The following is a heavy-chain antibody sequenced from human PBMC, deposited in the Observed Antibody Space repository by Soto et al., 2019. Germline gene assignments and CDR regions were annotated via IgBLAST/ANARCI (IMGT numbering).Heavy chain of an antibody. CDR2: IITIFGTA. J-gene: IGHJ6*02. Sequence: QVQLVQSGAEVKKPGSSVKVSCKASGGTFSSYAISWVRQAPGQGLEWMGGIITIFGTANYAQKFQGRVTINADESTSTGYMELSSLRSKDTAVYYCARARREGANQLLTPYYYYGMDVWGQGTTVTVSS. D-gene: IGHD2-2*01. V-gene: IGHV1-69*01. CDR3: ARARREGANQLLTPYYYYGMDV. CDR1: GGTFSSYA.